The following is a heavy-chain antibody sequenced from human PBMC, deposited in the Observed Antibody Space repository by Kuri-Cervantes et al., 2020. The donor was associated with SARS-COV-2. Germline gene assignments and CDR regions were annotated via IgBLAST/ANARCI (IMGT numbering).Heavy chain of an antibody. V-gene: IGHV3-66*01. Sequence: GGSLRLSCAVSEFSVRSNFMNWVRQAPGKGLEWVSVIYNGGTTNYANSVRDRIIISRDNSRNMLYLQMNSLRVDDTAIYYCATVDHWNSKGGFEYWGQGAPVTVSS. CDR1: EFSVRSNF. J-gene: IGHJ4*02. D-gene: IGHD1-7*01. CDR2: IYNGGTT. CDR3: ATVDHWNSKGGFEY.